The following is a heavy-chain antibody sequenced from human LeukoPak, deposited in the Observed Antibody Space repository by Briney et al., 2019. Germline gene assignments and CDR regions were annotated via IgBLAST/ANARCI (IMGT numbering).Heavy chain of an antibody. J-gene: IGHJ4*02. CDR3: ARVGSGSFDY. CDR1: GGSNSSNH. CDR2: IYHSGNT. Sequence: PSETLPLTCTVSGGSNSSNHWSWIGQPLAKELEWIGYIYHSGNTNCHPSLKSRVTISVDTSKNKFSLKLSSVTAADTAVYFCARVGSGSFDYWGQGTLVTVSS. D-gene: IGHD6-19*01. V-gene: IGHV4-59*01.